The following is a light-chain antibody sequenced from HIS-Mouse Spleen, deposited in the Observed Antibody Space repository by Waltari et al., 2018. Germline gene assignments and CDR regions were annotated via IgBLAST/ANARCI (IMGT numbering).Light chain of an antibody. CDR2: WAS. Sequence: DIVMTQSPDSMAVSLGERATINCKSSQSVLYSSNNKNYLAWYQQKPRHTPKLLRYWASTRESGVPDRFSGSGSGTDFTLTISSLQAEDVAVYYCQQYYSTPYTFGQGTKLEIK. V-gene: IGKV4-1*01. CDR1: QSVLYSSNNKNY. J-gene: IGKJ2*01. CDR3: QQYYSTPYT.